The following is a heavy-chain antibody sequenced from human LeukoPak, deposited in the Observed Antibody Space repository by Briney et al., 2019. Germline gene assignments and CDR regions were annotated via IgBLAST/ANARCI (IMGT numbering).Heavy chain of an antibody. J-gene: IGHJ3*02. D-gene: IGHD6-6*01. CDR2: INPNSGGT. CDR3: ATAARPTNYAFDI. Sequence: ASVKVSCKASGYTFTGYYMHWVRQAPGQGLEWMGWINPNSGGTNYAQKFQGRVTMTRDTSISTAYMELSRLRSDDTAVYYCATAARPTNYAFDIWGQGTMVTVSS. CDR1: GYTFTGYY. V-gene: IGHV1-2*02.